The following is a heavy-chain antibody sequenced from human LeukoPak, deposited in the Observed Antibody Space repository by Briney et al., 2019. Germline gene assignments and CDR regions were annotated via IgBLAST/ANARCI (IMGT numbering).Heavy chain of an antibody. CDR1: GGSVSSGSYY. CDR3: ARLGYCSSTSCAYYYYYYGMDV. CDR2: IYYSGST. Sequence: SETLSLTCTVSGGSVSSGSYYWSWIRQPPGKGLEWIGYIYYSGSTNYNPSLKSRVTISVDTSKNQFSLKLSSVTAADTAVYYCARLGYCSSTSCAYYYYYYGMDVWGQGTTVTVSS. J-gene: IGHJ6*02. D-gene: IGHD2-2*01. V-gene: IGHV4-61*01.